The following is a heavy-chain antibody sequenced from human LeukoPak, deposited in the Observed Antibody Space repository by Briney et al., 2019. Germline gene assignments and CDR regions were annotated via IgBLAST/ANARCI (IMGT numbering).Heavy chain of an antibody. CDR3: AKSSQRGHTYRPDAFDI. J-gene: IGHJ3*02. V-gene: IGHV3-23*01. CDR2: ISGSGGNT. Sequence: PGGSLRLSCAASGFIFNSYAMSWVRQAPGKGLEWVSAISGSGGNTYYADSVKGRFTISRDNSKNTLYLQMNSLRADDTAVYFCAKSSQRGHTYRPDAFDIWGQGTMVTVSS. CDR1: GFIFNSYA. D-gene: IGHD5-18*01.